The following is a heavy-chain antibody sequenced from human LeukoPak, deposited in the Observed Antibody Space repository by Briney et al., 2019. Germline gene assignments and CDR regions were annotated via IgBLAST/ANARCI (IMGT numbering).Heavy chain of an antibody. CDR1: GFTFSSYS. V-gene: IGHV3-48*04. CDR3: ARLPAYCSSTSCYYDY. Sequence: LSGGSLRLSCAASGFTFSSYSMYWVRQAPRKGLEWVPYISSASGSIYYADSVKGRFTISRDNAKNSLFLQMNSLRAEDTAVYYCARLPAYCSSTSCYYDYWGQGTLVTVSS. CDR2: ISSASGSI. J-gene: IGHJ4*02. D-gene: IGHD2-2*01.